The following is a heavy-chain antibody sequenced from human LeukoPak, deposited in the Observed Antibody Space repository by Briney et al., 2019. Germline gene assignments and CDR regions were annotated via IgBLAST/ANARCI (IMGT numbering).Heavy chain of an antibody. D-gene: IGHD2-15*01. J-gene: IGHJ4*02. Sequence: PGGSLRLSCAASGFTFSSYAMSWVRQAPGKGLEWVSAISGSGGNTYYADSVKGRFTISRDNSKNTLYLQMNSLRAEDTAVYYCAKDGPPIVVVVAATPGYFDYWGQGTLVTVSS. CDR2: ISGSGGNT. CDR3: AKDGPPIVVVVAATPGYFDY. V-gene: IGHV3-23*01. CDR1: GFTFSSYA.